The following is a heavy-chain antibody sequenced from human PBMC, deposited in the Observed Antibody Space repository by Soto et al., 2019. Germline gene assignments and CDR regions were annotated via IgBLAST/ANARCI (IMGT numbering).Heavy chain of an antibody. CDR2: INHSGST. D-gene: IGHD3-16*01. J-gene: IGHJ4*02. CDR1: GGSFSGYY. V-gene: IGHV4-34*01. CDR3: ARTRLRPVEVAQAYYFDY. Sequence: SETLSLTCAVYGGSFSGYYWSWIRQPPGKGLEWIGEINHSGSTNYNPSLKSRVTISVDTSKNQFSLKLSSVTAADTAVYYCARTRLRPVEVAQAYYFDYWGQGTLVTVSS.